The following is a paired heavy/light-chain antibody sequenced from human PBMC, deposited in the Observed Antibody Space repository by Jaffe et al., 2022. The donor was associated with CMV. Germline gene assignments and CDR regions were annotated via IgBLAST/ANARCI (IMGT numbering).Light chain of an antibody. V-gene: IGLV3-1*01. CDR3: QAWDDNTVV. CDR1: KLGYKY. J-gene: IGLJ2*01. CDR2: QDN. Sequence: SFELTQPPSLSVSPGQTASITCSGDKLGYKYAFWYQQKPGQAPVLVIYQDNKRPSGISQRFSGSSSGNTATLTIGGTQSVDEADYYCQAWDDNTVVFGGGTTLTVL.
Heavy chain of an antibody. Sequence: QVQLQESGPGLVKPSQTLSLTCSVSGGAISSGGYYWTWVRQHPGKGLKWLGHIYYSGTVYYNPSLRSRLSLSVDTSENEFSLRLSSVTAADTAVYYCARVRVSAVRFQDQYGLDVWGQGTTVTVSS. V-gene: IGHV4-31*03. CDR1: GGAISSGGYY. CDR3: ARVRVSAVRFQDQYGLDV. J-gene: IGHJ6*02. CDR2: IYYSGTV. D-gene: IGHD3-3*01.